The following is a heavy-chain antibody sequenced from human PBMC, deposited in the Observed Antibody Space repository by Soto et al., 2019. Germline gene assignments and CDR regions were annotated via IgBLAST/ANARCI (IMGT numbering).Heavy chain of an antibody. CDR2: ISFDGRNK. Sequence: GGSLRLSCAASGFTFSDYALHWVRQAPGTGLEWLALISFDGRNKYYADSVKGRFTISRDNSENTLYLQMNGLRTEDTAVYYCSTIAGAAPNDYWGQGALVTVSS. D-gene: IGHD6-13*01. CDR1: GFTFSDYA. CDR3: STIAGAAPNDY. J-gene: IGHJ4*02. V-gene: IGHV3-30*04.